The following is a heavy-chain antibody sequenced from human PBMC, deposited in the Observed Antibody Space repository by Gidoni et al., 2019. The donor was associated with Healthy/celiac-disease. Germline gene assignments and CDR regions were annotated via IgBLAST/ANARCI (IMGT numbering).Heavy chain of an antibody. J-gene: IGHJ4*02. V-gene: IGHV3-21*01. CDR3: ARGATFDFWSGYYSYYFDY. D-gene: IGHD3-3*01. CDR1: GFTFSSYS. Sequence: EVQLVESGGGLVKPGGSLRLSCAASGFTFSSYSMNWVRQAPGKGLEWVSSISSSSSYIYYADSVKGRFTISRDNAKNSLYLQMNSLRAEDTAVYYCARGATFDFWSGYYSYYFDYWGQGTLVTVSS. CDR2: ISSSSSYI.